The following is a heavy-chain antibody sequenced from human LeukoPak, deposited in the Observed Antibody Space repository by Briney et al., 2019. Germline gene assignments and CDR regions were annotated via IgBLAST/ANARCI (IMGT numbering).Heavy chain of an antibody. Sequence: SETLSLTCAVYGGSFSGYYWSWIRQPPGKGLEWIAYIYYTGKINYNPSLKSRVTMSVDTSNNHFSLKLDSVTAADTAVYYCARRVGKYPAYYFDLWGQGALVTVSS. CDR2: IYYTGKI. J-gene: IGHJ4*02. CDR1: GGSFSGYY. V-gene: IGHV4-34*09. CDR3: ARRVGKYPAYYFDL. D-gene: IGHD2-2*01.